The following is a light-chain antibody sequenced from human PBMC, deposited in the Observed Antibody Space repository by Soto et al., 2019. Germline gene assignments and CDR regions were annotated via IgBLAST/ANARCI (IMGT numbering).Light chain of an antibody. CDR3: TSFTTSSPYV. CDR1: SSDVGYCNC. J-gene: IGLJ1*01. CDR2: QVN. Sequence: QSALTQPASVSGSPGQSITISCTGTSSDVGYCNCVSWYQQHPGLAPKLMIYQVNNRPSGISDRFSGSKSGSAASLTISGLQAEDEADYYCTSFTTSSPYVFGTGTKLTVL. V-gene: IGLV2-14*01.